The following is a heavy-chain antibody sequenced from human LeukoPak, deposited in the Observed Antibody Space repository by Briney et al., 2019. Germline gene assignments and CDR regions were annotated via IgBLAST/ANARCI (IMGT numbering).Heavy chain of an antibody. CDR3: ATGYSSTWYYFDY. V-gene: IGHV4-59*01. Sequence: SVTLSLTCTVSADSISSYYWSWLRQPPGKGLEWIGYSYHTASTNYNPYRKSRVTISVDTSKNQISLNLSSVTAGDTAVYYCATGYSSTWYYFDYWGQGTLVTVSS. CDR2: SYHTAST. J-gene: IGHJ4*02. D-gene: IGHD6-13*01. CDR1: ADSISSYY.